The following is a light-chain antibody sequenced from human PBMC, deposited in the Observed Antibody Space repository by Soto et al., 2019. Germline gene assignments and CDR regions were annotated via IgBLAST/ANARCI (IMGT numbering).Light chain of an antibody. CDR2: RNS. CDR3: QSHDSSLSGSRV. V-gene: IGLV1-40*01. J-gene: IGLJ1*01. Sequence: QSVLTQPPSVSGAPGQRVTISCTGSSSNIGAGFDVHWYQQLPGTAPKLLIYRNSYRPSGVPDRFSGSRSGTSASLAITGLQAEDEADYYCQSHDSSLSGSRVFGTGTKVTVL. CDR1: SSNIGAGFD.